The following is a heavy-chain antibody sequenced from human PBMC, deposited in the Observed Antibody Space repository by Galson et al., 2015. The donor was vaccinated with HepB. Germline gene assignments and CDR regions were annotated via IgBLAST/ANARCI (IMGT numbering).Heavy chain of an antibody. CDR1: GYSFTSYW. V-gene: IGHV5-10-1*01. Sequence: QSGAEVKKPGESLRISCKGSGYSFTSYWISWVRQMPGKGLEWMGRIDPSDSYTNYSPSFQGHVTISADKSISTAYLQWSSLKASDTAMYYCARHSGDYDYVWGRYGYAFDIWGQGTMVTVSS. D-gene: IGHD3-16*01. J-gene: IGHJ3*02. CDR3: ARHSGDYDYVWGRYGYAFDI. CDR2: IDPSDSYT.